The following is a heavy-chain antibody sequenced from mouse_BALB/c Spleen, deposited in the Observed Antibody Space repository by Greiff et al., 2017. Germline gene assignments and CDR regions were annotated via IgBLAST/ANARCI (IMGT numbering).Heavy chain of an antibody. J-gene: IGHJ1*01. CDR1: GFNIKDTY. V-gene: IGHV14-3*02. CDR3: ARSGYRWYFDV. D-gene: IGHD3-1*01. Sequence: EVKLVESGAELVKPGASVKLSCTASGFNIKDTYMHWVKQRPEQGLEWIGRIDPANGNTKYDPKFQGKATITADTSSNTAYLQLSSLTSEDTAVYYCARSGYRWYFDVWGAGTTVTVSS. CDR2: IDPANGNT.